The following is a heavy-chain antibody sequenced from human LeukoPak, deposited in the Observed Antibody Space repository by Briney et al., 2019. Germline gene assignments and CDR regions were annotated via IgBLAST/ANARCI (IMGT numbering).Heavy chain of an antibody. J-gene: IGHJ4*02. CDR2: INPNSGGT. V-gene: IGHV1-2*02. CDR1: GYTFTGYY. Sequence: GASVKVCCKASGYTFTGYYMRWVRQAPGQGLEWKGWINPNSGGTNYAQKFQGRVTMTRDTSISTAYMELSRLRSDDTAVYYCARSIAAPLGFDYRGQGTLVTVSS. D-gene: IGHD6-6*01. CDR3: ARSIAAPLGFDY.